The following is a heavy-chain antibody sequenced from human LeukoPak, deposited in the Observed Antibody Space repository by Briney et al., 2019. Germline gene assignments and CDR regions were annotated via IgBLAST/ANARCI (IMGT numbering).Heavy chain of an antibody. J-gene: IGHJ4*02. CDR1: GYTFTSYD. V-gene: IGHV1-8*01. CDR2: MNPNSGNT. D-gene: IGHD6-19*01. Sequence: ASVKVSCKASGYTFTSYDINWVRPATGQGLEWMGWMNPNSGNTGYAQKFQGRVTMTRNTSISTAYMEQSSLRSEDTAVYYCARGLVDSSGWLYDYWGQGTLVTVSS. CDR3: ARGLVDSSGWLYDY.